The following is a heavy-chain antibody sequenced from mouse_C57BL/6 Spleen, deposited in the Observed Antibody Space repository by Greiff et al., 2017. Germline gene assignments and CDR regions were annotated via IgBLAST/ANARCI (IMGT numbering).Heavy chain of an antibody. CDR3: ARLGGSSPYAMDY. V-gene: IGHV5-6*01. Sequence: EVQRVESGGDLVKPGGSLKLSCAASGFTFSSYGMSWVRQTPDKRLEWVATISSGGSYTYYPDSVKGRFTISRDNAKNTLYLQMSSLKSEDTAMYYCARLGGSSPYAMDYWGQGTSVTVSS. J-gene: IGHJ4*01. CDR2: ISSGGSYT. D-gene: IGHD1-1*01. CDR1: GFTFSSYG.